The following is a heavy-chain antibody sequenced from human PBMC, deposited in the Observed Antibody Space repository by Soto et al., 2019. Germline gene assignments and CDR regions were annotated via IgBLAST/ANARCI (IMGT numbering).Heavy chain of an antibody. V-gene: IGHV4-30-4*01. D-gene: IGHD4-17*01. CDR1: GDFMSKGVYY. CDR3: ARDPLYDYGDLSHVFDM. Sequence: QVQLQEAGPGLVKPSQTPSLSCTFSGDFMSKGVYYWDLIRQPPGEGPGWIGFIYHTGRTYYSPSLKGRVDISVDTSKNQFSLKLSSVTAADTAVYYCARDPLYDYGDLSHVFDMWGQGTMVTVSS. J-gene: IGHJ3*02. CDR2: IYHTGRT.